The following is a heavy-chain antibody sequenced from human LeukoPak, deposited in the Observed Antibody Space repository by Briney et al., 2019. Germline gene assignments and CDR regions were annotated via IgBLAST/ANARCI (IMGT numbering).Heavy chain of an antibody. Sequence: PSETLSLTCTVSGGSISSYYWSWIRQPPGKGLEWIGYIYYSGSTNYNPSLKSRVTISVDTSKNQFSLKLSSVTAADTAVYYCARTYSNYGGSSYYSSMDVWGKGTTVTVSS. V-gene: IGHV4-59*08. CDR1: GGSISSYY. J-gene: IGHJ6*03. CDR3: ARTYSNYGGSSYYSSMDV. CDR2: IYYSGST. D-gene: IGHD4-11*01.